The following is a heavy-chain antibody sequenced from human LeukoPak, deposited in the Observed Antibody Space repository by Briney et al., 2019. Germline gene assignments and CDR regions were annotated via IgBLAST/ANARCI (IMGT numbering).Heavy chain of an antibody. Sequence: SSVNVSCKVSGYTLTELSIHWVRQSPGQGLDGMGWINPNSGGTNYAQKFQGRVTMARDTSISKAYMELSRLRSDDMAVYYCARPRYRSGWPWYFDFWGRGTLVTVSS. CDR2: INPNSGGT. V-gene: IGHV1-2*02. J-gene: IGHJ2*01. CDR1: GYTLTELS. CDR3: ARPRYRSGWPWYFDF. D-gene: IGHD6-19*01.